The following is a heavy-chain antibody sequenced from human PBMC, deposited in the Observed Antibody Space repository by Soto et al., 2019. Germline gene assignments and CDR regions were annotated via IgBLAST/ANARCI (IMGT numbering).Heavy chain of an antibody. J-gene: IGHJ6*02. CDR3: ARIGGAVVGAAYYYYGLDV. Sequence: EVQLVESGGGLVQPGGSLRLSCAASGFTFSSYEMNWVRQAPGKGLEWVSYISSSGNTMYYADSVKGRVTISRDNAKNSLYLQMTSLRAEDTAAYYCARIGGAVVGAAYYYYGLDVRGQGTTVTVSS. CDR2: ISSSGNTM. V-gene: IGHV3-48*03. CDR1: GFTFSSYE. D-gene: IGHD1-26*01.